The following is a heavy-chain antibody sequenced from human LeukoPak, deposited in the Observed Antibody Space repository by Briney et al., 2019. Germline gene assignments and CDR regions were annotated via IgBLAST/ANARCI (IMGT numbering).Heavy chain of an antibody. CDR1: GYTFTSYG. V-gene: IGHV1-18*01. J-gene: IGHJ6*02. D-gene: IGHD1-26*01. Sequence: GASVKVSCKASGYTFTSYGISWVRQAPGQGLEWMGWISAYNGNTNYAQKLQGRVTMTTDTSTSTAYMELRSLRSDDAAVYYCASRGSLSPGYYYYGMDVWGQGTTVTVSS. CDR2: ISAYNGNT. CDR3: ASRGSLSPGYYYYGMDV.